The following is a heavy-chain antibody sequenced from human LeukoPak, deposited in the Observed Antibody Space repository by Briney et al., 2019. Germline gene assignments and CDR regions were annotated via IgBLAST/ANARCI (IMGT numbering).Heavy chain of an antibody. Sequence: GGSLRLSCAASGFTFSSYGIHWVRQAPDKRLEWVAVISYDGTNKHYADSVKGRFTISRDNSKNTLYLQVNSLRTEDTAVYYCAKSGRRGYSYGYRFKYYYDYWGQGTLVTVSS. CDR2: ISYDGTNK. J-gene: IGHJ4*02. CDR3: AKSGRRGYSYGYRFKYYYDY. D-gene: IGHD5-18*01. V-gene: IGHV3-30*18. CDR1: GFTFSSYG.